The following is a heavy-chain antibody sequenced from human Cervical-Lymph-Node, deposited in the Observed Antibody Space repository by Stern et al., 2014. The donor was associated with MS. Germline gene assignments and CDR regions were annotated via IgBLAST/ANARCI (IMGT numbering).Heavy chain of an antibody. CDR2: IRGKAKNSAT. CDR3: SPASAI. J-gene: IGHJ6*02. CDR1: GLSFRDAA. Sequence: EVQLVESGGGLVQPGGSLKLSCEVSGLSFRDAAVHWVRQASGKGLEWVGRIRGKAKNSATSYSASVKGRFILSRTDSQNTAFLLMNSLKREDTAVYYCSPASAIWGQGTAVTVSS. V-gene: IGHV3-73*02.